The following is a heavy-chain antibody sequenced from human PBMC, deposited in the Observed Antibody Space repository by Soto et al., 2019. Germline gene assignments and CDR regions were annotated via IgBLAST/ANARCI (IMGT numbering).Heavy chain of an antibody. CDR2: IYYSGST. D-gene: IGHD6-19*01. CDR1: GGSISSYY. CDR3: ARGRMIAVAGTPFDY. Sequence: SETLSLTCTVSGGSISSYYWSWIRQPPGKGLEWIGYIYYSGSTNYNPSLTSRVTISVDTSKNQFSLKLSSVTAADTAVYYCARGRMIAVAGTPFDYWGQGTLVTVS. V-gene: IGHV4-59*01. J-gene: IGHJ4*02.